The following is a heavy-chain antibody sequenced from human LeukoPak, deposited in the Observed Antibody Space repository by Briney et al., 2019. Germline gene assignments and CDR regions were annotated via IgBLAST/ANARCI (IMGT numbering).Heavy chain of an antibody. CDR3: AKGYCRNTSCYAFEYYYGMDV. J-gene: IGHJ6*02. CDR1: GDSVSSNSAA. CDR2: TYFRSKWYN. V-gene: IGHV6-1*01. D-gene: IGHD2-2*01. Sequence: SHTLSLTCAISGDSVSSNSAAWNWIRQSPSRGLEWLGRTYFRSKWYNDYALSVKSRITINPDTSKNQFSLQLNSVTPEDTAVYYCAKGYCRNTSCYAFEYYYGMDVWGQGTTVTVSS.